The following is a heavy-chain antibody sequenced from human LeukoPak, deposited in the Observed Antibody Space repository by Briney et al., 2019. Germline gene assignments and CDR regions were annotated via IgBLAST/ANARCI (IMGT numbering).Heavy chain of an antibody. J-gene: IGHJ2*01. Sequence: GGSLRLSCVASGFTFSSYSMNWVRQAPGKGLEWVSSISRSSSYINYADSLKGRFTISRDNAKNSHYLQMNSLRAEDTAVYYCARKGWYSDLWGRGTLVSVSS. CDR3: ARKGWYSDL. CDR2: ISRSSSYI. CDR1: GFTFSSYS. V-gene: IGHV3-21*01.